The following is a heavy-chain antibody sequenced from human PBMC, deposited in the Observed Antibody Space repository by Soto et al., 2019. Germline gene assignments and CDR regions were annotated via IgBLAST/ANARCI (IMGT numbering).Heavy chain of an antibody. Sequence: PGGSLRLSCAGSGFMFSNFAMTWVRQAPGKGLEWVSTTRSNGEHTYYADSVKGRFTVSRDNSKNTLFLEMSSLRAEDTAIYYCAKDSKSVSVSAARVYGMDVWGQGPTVTVSS. V-gene: IGHV3-23*01. CDR2: TRSNGEHT. J-gene: IGHJ6*02. CDR1: GFMFSNFA. CDR3: AKDSKSVSVSAARVYGMDV. D-gene: IGHD2-2*01.